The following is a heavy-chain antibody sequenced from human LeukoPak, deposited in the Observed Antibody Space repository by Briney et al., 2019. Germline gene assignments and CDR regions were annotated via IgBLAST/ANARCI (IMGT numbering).Heavy chain of an antibody. CDR1: GFSFSSYW. J-gene: IGHJ4*02. CDR3: ARDLSSFGHFDY. D-gene: IGHD3-3*02. V-gene: IGHV3-7*01. CDR2: IKQDESER. Sequence: GGSLRLSCEASGFSFSSYWMTWVRQPPGKGPEWVANIKQDESERYSVDSVKGRFTISRDNAKNSVYLHMNSLRAEDTALYYCARDLSSFGHFDYWGQGTLVTVSS.